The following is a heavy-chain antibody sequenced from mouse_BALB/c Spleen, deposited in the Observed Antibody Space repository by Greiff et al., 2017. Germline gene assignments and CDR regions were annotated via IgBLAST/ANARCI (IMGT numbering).Heavy chain of an antibody. CDR1: GYTFTDYA. J-gene: IGHJ4*01. V-gene: IGHV1S137*01. Sequence: QVQLKQSGAELVRPGVSVKISCKGSGYTFTDYAMHWVKQSHAKSLEWIGVISTYYGDASYNQKFKGKATMTVDKSSSTAYMELARLTSEDSAIYYCARTPLYGKNAMDYWGQGTSVTVSS. CDR3: ARTPLYGKNAMDY. CDR2: ISTYYGDA. D-gene: IGHD2-1*01.